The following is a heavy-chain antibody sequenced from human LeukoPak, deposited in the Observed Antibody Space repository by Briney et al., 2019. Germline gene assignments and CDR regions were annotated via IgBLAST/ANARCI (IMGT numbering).Heavy chain of an antibody. J-gene: IGHJ3*02. V-gene: IGHV5-51*01. Sequence: GESLKISCKGSGYSFTSYWIGWVRQMPGKGLEWMGIIYPGDSDTRYSPSFQGQVTISADKSISTACLQWSSLKASDTAMYYCARHWARYGGIADAFDIWGQGTMVTVSS. CDR1: GYSFTSYW. CDR2: IYPGDSDT. CDR3: ARHWARYGGIADAFDI. D-gene: IGHD4-23*01.